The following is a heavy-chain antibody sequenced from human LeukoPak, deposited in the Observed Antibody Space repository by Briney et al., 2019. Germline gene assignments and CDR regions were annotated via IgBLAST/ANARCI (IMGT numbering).Heavy chain of an antibody. Sequence: GGSLRLSCAASGFTFDDYGMSWVRQAPGKGLEWVSGINWNGGSTGYADSVKGRFTISRDNAKNSLYLQMNSLRAEDTALYYCARRGYSYGYSGHFDYWGQGTLVTVSS. CDR2: INWNGGST. CDR3: ARRGYSYGYSGHFDY. CDR1: GFTFDDYG. V-gene: IGHV3-20*04. D-gene: IGHD5-18*01. J-gene: IGHJ4*02.